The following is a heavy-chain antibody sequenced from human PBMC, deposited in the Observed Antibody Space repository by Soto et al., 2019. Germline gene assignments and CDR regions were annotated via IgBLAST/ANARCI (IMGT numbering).Heavy chain of an antibody. V-gene: IGHV3-74*01. D-gene: IGHD6-13*01. CDR2: INSDGIST. CDR3: ARDGVAAADYYYYGMDV. CDR1: GFTFSSYW. Sequence: GGSLRLSCAASGFTFSSYWMHWVGQAPGKGLVWVSRINSDGISTSDADSVKGRFTISKDNPKNTLYLQMNSLRAEDTAVYYCARDGVAAADYYYYGMDVWGQGTTVTVSS. J-gene: IGHJ6*02.